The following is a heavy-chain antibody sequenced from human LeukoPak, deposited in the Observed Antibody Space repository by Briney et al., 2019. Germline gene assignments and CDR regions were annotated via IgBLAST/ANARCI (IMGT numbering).Heavy chain of an antibody. D-gene: IGHD2-15*01. CDR3: ARTGSSVHFDY. J-gene: IGHJ4*02. CDR1: GFTFSSYW. Sequence: GGSLRLSCEASGFTFSSYWMSWVRQAPGKGLEWVANIKQDGSEKYYVDSVKGRFTISRDNAKNSLYLQMNSLRAEDTAVYYCARTGSSVHFDYWGQGTLVTVSS. V-gene: IGHV3-7*01. CDR2: IKQDGSEK.